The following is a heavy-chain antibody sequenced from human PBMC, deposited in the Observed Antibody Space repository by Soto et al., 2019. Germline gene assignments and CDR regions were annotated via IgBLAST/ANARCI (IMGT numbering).Heavy chain of an antibody. CDR1: GYSFTSYW. CDR3: ARTTTCSGGSCYPSDY. D-gene: IGHD2-15*01. J-gene: IGHJ4*02. V-gene: IGHV5-51*01. Sequence: GESLKISCKGSGYSFTSYWIGWVRQMPGKGLEWMGIIYPGDSDTRYSPSFQGQVTISADKSISTAYLQWSSLKASDTAMYYCARTTTCSGGSCYPSDYWGQGTLVTVSS. CDR2: IYPGDSDT.